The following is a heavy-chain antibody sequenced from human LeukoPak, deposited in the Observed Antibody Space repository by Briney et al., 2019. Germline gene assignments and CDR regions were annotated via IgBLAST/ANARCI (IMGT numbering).Heavy chain of an antibody. V-gene: IGHV3-33*01. D-gene: IGHD5-12*01. CDR3: ARDIGNSGFNLDY. CDR1: GFTLSTHG. Sequence: GGSLRLSGVVPGFTLSTHGFHWVRQAPGKGLGWVSVIWHDGGRKEYADSVRGRFAISRDNSNLYLQMNSLRAEDTAIYYCARDIGNSGFNLDYWGQGTPVTVSS. CDR2: IWHDGGRK. J-gene: IGHJ4*02.